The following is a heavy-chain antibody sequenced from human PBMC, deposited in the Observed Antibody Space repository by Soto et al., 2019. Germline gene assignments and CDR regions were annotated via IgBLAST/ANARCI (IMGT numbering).Heavy chain of an antibody. CDR2: IIPIFGTA. CDR3: ARRGTDSYYYYGMDV. J-gene: IGHJ6*02. Sequence: GASVKVSCKASGGTFSSYAISWVRQAPGQGLEWMGGIIPIFGTANYAQKFQGRVTITADESTSTAYMELSSLRSEDTAVYYCARRGTDSYYYYGMDVWGQGTTVTVSS. CDR1: GGTFSSYA. D-gene: IGHD1-7*01. V-gene: IGHV1-69*13.